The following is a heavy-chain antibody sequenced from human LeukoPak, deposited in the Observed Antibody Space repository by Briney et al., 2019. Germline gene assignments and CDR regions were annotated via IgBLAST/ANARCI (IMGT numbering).Heavy chain of an antibody. Sequence: GGSLRLSCAASGFTFDDYAMHWVRHAPGKGLEWVSGISWNSGSIGYADSVKGRFTISRDNAKNSLYLQMNSLRAEDTALYYCAKDTEYSSSSGLDYWGQGTLVTVSS. J-gene: IGHJ4*02. CDR2: ISWNSGSI. CDR3: AKDTEYSSSSGLDY. CDR1: GFTFDDYA. V-gene: IGHV3-9*01. D-gene: IGHD6-6*01.